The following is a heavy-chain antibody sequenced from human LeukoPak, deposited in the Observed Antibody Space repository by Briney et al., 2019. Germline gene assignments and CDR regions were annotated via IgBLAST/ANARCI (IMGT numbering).Heavy chain of an antibody. Sequence: GASAKVSCKASGYTFTGYYMHWVRQAPGQGLEWMGRINPNSGGTNYAQKFQGRVTMTRDTSISTAYMELSRLRSDDTAVYYCARVGSRDGYNYYGYWGQGTLVTVSS. CDR3: ARVGSRDGYNYYGY. V-gene: IGHV1-2*06. D-gene: IGHD5-24*01. CDR2: INPNSGGT. CDR1: GYTFTGYY. J-gene: IGHJ4*02.